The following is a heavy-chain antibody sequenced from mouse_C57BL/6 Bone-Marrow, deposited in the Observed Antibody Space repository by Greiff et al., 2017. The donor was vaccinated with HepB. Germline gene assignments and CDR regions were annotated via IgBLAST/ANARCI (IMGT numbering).Heavy chain of an antibody. CDR3: ARSPLYSNYTYYYAMDY. V-gene: IGHV1-52*01. D-gene: IGHD2-5*01. J-gene: IGHJ4*01. Sequence: QVQLQQPGAELVRPGSSVKLSCKASGYTFTSYWMHWVKQRPIQGLEWIGNIDPSDSETHYNQKFKDKATLTVDKSSSTAYMQLSSLTSEDSAVYYCARSPLYSNYTYYYAMDYWGQGTSVTVSS. CDR2: IDPSDSET. CDR1: GYTFTSYW.